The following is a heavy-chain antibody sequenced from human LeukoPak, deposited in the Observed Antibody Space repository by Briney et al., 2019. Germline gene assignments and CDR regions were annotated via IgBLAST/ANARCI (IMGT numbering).Heavy chain of an antibody. J-gene: IGHJ4*02. V-gene: IGHV3-11*01. Sequence: GGSLRLSSAASGVSFSDYYMSWIRQAPGKGLEWVSYISTSGSTIYYADSVKGRFAISRDNAKNTLYLQMNSLRAEDTAVYYCAHGAMYQLDYWGQGTLVTVSS. CDR1: GVSFSDYY. CDR3: AHGAMYQLDY. D-gene: IGHD2-2*01. CDR2: ISTSGSTI.